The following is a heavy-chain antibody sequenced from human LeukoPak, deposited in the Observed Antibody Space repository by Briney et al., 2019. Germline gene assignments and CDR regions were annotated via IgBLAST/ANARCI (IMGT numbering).Heavy chain of an antibody. CDR3: ARELSGTTSYYFDY. Sequence: PGGSLRLSCAASGFTFPTYAMSWVRQAPGKGLEWVSLISNSGGSTWYADSVKGRFTISRDNAKNSLYLQMNSLRVEDTAVYYCARELSGTTSYYFDYWGQGTLVTVSS. V-gene: IGHV3-23*01. CDR2: ISNSGGST. J-gene: IGHJ4*02. D-gene: IGHD1-7*01. CDR1: GFTFPTYA.